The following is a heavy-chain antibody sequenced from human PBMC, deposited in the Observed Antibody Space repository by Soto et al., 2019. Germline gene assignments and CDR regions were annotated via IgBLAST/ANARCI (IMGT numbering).Heavy chain of an antibody. CDR1: GFTFTSSA. CDR2: VVVGSGNT. Sequence: SVKVSCKASGFTFTSSAVQWVRQARGQRLEWIGWVVVGSGNTNYAQKFQERVTITRDMSTSTAYMELSSLRSEDTAVYYCAQGGDYGDYGNWGQGALVTVSS. V-gene: IGHV1-58*01. J-gene: IGHJ4*02. D-gene: IGHD4-17*01. CDR3: AQGGDYGDYGN.